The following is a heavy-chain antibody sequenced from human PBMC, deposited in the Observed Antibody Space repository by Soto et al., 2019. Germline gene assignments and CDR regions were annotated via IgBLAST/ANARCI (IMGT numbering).Heavy chain of an antibody. D-gene: IGHD2-15*01. CDR1: VCCISSSNW. V-gene: IGHV4-4*02. CDR2: IYHSGST. CDR3: ATSPVVVVADTHSSYYGLEV. J-gene: IGHJ6*02. Sequence: SETLSLTCSLSVCCISSSNWWICVRHPPGKGLEWIGEIYHSGSTNYNPSLKSRVTISVDKSKNPFSLKLSSVTASDTAVYYCATSPVVVVADTHSSYYGLEVWGQGTTV.